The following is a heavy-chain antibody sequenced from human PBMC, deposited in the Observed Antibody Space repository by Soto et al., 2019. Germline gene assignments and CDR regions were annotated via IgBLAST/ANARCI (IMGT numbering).Heavy chain of an antibody. D-gene: IGHD3-22*01. V-gene: IGHV3-23*01. CDR3: AKDRVESGYPEYFQH. Sequence: GGSLRLSCAASGFTFSSYSMSWVRQAPGKGLEWVSAISGSGGSTYYADSVKGRFTISRDNSKNTLYLQMNSLRAEDTAVYYCAKDRVESGYPEYFQHWGQGTLVTVSS. CDR1: GFTFSSYS. CDR2: ISGSGGST. J-gene: IGHJ1*01.